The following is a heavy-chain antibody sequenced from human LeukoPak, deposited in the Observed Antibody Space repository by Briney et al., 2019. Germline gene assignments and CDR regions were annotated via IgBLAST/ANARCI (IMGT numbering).Heavy chain of an antibody. CDR3: ARNVAGSYYNYYYYMDV. Sequence: GASVKVSCKASGGTFSSYAISWVRQAPGQGLEWMGGIIPIFGTANYAQKFQGRVTITADESTSTAYMELSSLRSEDTAVYYCARNVAGSYYNYYYYMDVWGKGTTVTVSS. J-gene: IGHJ6*03. D-gene: IGHD6-19*01. CDR2: IIPIFGTA. V-gene: IGHV1-69*13. CDR1: GGTFSSYA.